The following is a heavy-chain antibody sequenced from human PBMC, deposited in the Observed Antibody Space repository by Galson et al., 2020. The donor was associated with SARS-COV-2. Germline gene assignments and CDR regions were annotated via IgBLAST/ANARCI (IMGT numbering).Heavy chain of an antibody. Sequence: SLKISCAASGFTFDDYAMHWVRQAPGKGLEWVSGISWNSGSIGYADSVKGRFTISRDNAKNSLYLQMNSLRAEDTALYYCAKAGLPYYYYYMDVWGKGTTVTVSS. CDR2: ISWNSGSI. CDR1: GFTFDDYA. D-gene: IGHD2-15*01. CDR3: AKAGLPYYYYYMDV. J-gene: IGHJ6*03. V-gene: IGHV3-9*01.